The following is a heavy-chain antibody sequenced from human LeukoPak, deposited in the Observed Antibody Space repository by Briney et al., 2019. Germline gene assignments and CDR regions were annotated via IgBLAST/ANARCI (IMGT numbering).Heavy chain of an antibody. J-gene: IGHJ4*02. CDR2: ISSSSSYI. D-gene: IGHD5-12*01. V-gene: IGHV3-21*01. CDR3: ARAFGGYGYFDY. Sequence: GGSLRLSCAASGFTFSSYSMNWVRQAPGKGLEWVSSISSSSSYIYYADSVKGRFTISRDNAKNSLYLQMNSLRAEDTAVYYCARAFGGYGYFDYWGQGTLVTVSS. CDR1: GFTFSSYS.